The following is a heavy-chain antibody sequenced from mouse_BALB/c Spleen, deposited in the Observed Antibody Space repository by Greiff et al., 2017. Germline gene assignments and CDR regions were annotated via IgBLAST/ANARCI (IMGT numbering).Heavy chain of an antibody. CDR1: GYSITSGYS. CDR3: AIYYYGSSYGDWYFDV. D-gene: IGHD1-1*01. V-gene: IGHV3-1*02. J-gene: IGHJ1*01. CDR2: IHYSGST. Sequence: VKLMESGPDLVKPSQSLSLTCTVTGYSITSGYSWHWIRQFPGNKLEWMGYIHYSGSTNYNPSLKSRISITRDTSKNQFFLQLNSVTTEDTATYYCAIYYYGSSYGDWYFDVWGAGTTVTVSS.